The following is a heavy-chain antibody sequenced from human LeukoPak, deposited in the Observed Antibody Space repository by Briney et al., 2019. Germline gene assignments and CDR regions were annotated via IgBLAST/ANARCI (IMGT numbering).Heavy chain of an antibody. CDR1: GYTFTSYG. D-gene: IGHD5-12*01. Sequence: GASVKVSCKASGYTFTSYGISWVRQAPGQGLEWMGWISAYNGNTNYAQKLQGRVTMTTDTSTSTAYMELRSLRSDDTAVYYCATFKWLRSYYYYGMDVWGQGTTVTVSS. CDR3: ATFKWLRSYYYYGMDV. V-gene: IGHV1-18*01. CDR2: ISAYNGNT. J-gene: IGHJ6*02.